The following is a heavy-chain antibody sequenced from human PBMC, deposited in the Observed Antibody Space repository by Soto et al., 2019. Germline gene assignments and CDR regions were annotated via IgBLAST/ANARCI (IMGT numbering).Heavy chain of an antibody. D-gene: IGHD6-19*01. J-gene: IGHJ4*02. CDR3: AKDVLSWLALDY. V-gene: IGHV3-30*18. Sequence: GGSLRLSCAASGFTFSRYGMHWVRQAPGKGLEWVAVISYDGSNMYYAESVKGRFTISRDNSKNTLYLQMNSLRAEDTAVYYCAKDVLSWLALDYWGQGTLVTV. CDR1: GFTFSRYG. CDR2: ISYDGSNM.